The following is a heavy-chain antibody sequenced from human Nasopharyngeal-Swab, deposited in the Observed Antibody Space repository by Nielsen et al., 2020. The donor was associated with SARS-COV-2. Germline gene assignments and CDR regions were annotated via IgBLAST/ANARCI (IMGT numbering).Heavy chain of an antibody. V-gene: IGHV3-30*03. CDR1: GFIFSNYG. J-gene: IGHJ6*02. CDR3: ARDGLDYDFWSAYFMDV. D-gene: IGHD3-3*01. Sequence: GESLKISCTASGFIFSNYGMHWVRQAPGKGLEWVAVISYDGINKYNADSVKGRFTISRDNSKDTLYLQMNSLRPEDTAVYYCARDGLDYDFWSAYFMDVWGQGTTVTVSS. CDR2: ISYDGINK.